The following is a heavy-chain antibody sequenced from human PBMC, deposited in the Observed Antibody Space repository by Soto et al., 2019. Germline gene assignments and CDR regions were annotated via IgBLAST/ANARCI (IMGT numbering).Heavy chain of an antibody. CDR3: ANDRRGYYGSWSLDY. CDR2: IGWNSGSV. J-gene: IGHJ4*02. D-gene: IGHD3-10*01. V-gene: IGHV3-9*01. CDR1: GFTYEDSA. Sequence: EVQLVESGGGLVQPGGSLRLSCVGSGFTYEDSAMHWVRQVSGKGLEWVSGIGWNSGSVGYVDSVKGRFTISRDNAKNSLYLQMTSLRPEDTALYYCANDRRGYYGSWSLDYWGLGTLVTVSS.